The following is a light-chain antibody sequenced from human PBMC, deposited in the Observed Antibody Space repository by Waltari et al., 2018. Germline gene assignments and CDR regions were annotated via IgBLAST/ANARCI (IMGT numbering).Light chain of an antibody. CDR3: QVYGDLRDT. CDR1: QGVRTW. CDR2: AAS. Sequence: DIQLTQSPSSVSASVGDRVIITCRASQGVRTWLAWYQQKPGEAPKLLIYAASSLLSGVPSMFTGSGSGTDFTLTISRLEPEDVAVYFCQVYGDLRDTFGQGTKLEIK. V-gene: IGKV1-12*01. J-gene: IGKJ2*01.